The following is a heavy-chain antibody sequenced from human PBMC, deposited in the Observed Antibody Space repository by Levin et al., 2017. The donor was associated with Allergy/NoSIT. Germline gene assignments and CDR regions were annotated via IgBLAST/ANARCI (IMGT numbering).Heavy chain of an antibody. V-gene: IGHV1-58*01. J-gene: IGHJ6*03. Sequence: SVKVSYKASGFTFTSSAVQWVRQARGQRLEWIGWIVVGSGNTNYAQKFQERVTITRDMSTSTAYMELSSLRSEDTAVYYCAAAPAHRRYYYYMDVWGKGTTVTVSS. CDR1: GFTFTSSA. CDR2: IVVGSGNT. CDR3: AAAPAHRRYYYYMDV.